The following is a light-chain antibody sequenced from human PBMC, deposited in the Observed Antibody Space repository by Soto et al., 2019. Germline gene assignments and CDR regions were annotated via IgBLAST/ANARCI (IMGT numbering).Light chain of an antibody. Sequence: DIQMTQSPSTLSASVGDRVTITCRASQSISIWLAWYQQKPGKAPNLLISKASSLESGVPSRFSGSGSGTEFTITINSLQPDDFATYYCQQYNRDSTFGQGTKVEIK. V-gene: IGKV1-5*03. CDR1: QSISIW. J-gene: IGKJ1*01. CDR3: QQYNRDST. CDR2: KAS.